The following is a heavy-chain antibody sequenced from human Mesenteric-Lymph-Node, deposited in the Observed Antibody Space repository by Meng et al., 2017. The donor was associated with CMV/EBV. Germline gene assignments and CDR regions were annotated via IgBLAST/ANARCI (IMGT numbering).Heavy chain of an antibody. Sequence: GGSLRLSCAASGFTFSSYAMSWVRQAPGKGLEWVSVIYSGGSTYYADSVKGRFTISRDNSKNTLYPQMNSLRAEDTAVYYCARDGFIVGTTTSVPGYWGQGTLVTVSS. J-gene: IGHJ4*02. V-gene: IGHV3-53*01. D-gene: IGHD1-26*01. CDR2: IYSGGST. CDR3: ARDGFIVGTTTSVPGY. CDR1: GFTFSSYA.